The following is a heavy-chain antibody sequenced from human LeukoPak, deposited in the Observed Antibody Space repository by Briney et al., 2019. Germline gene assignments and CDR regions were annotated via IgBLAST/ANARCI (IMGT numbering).Heavy chain of an antibody. CDR3: AKYYGKYLDY. J-gene: IGHJ4*02. D-gene: IGHD3-3*01. V-gene: IGHV3-23*01. CDR2: ITGSGNST. Sequence: PGGSLRLSCAASGLTFSIYAMSWVRQAPGKGLEWVSAITGSGNSTYYADSVKGRFTISRDNSKNTLYVQMNSLRAEDAAVYYCAKYYGKYLDYWGQGTLVTVSS. CDR1: GLTFSIYA.